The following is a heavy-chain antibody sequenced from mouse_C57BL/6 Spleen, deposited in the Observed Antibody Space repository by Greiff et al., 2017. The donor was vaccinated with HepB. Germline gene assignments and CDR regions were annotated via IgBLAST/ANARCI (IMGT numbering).Heavy chain of an antibody. CDR2: IYPRSGNT. Sequence: QVQLQQSGAELARPGASVKLSCKASGYTFTSYGISWVKQRTGQGLEWIGEIYPRSGNTYYNEKVKGKATLTADKSSSTAYMELRSLTSEDSAVYFCARGDYGSSYWFAYWGQGTLVTVSA. CDR3: ARGDYGSSYWFAY. V-gene: IGHV1-81*01. D-gene: IGHD1-1*01. J-gene: IGHJ3*01. CDR1: GYTFTSYG.